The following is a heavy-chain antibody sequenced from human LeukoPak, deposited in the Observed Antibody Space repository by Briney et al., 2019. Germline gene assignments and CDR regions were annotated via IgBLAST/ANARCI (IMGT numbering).Heavy chain of an antibody. CDR2: IYSGDST. Sequence: PGGSLRLSCAASGFTVSSNYMSWVRQAPGKGLEWVSIIYSGDSTYYADSVKGRFTISRDNSKNTLYLRMNSLRAEDTAVYHCASGHSYGFDYWGQGTLVTVSS. CDR1: GFTVSSNY. D-gene: IGHD5-18*01. CDR3: ASGHSYGFDY. J-gene: IGHJ4*02. V-gene: IGHV3-53*01.